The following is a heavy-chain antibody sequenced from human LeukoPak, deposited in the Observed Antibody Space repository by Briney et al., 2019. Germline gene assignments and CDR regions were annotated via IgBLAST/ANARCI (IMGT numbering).Heavy chain of an antibody. CDR3: ARPTMGVAAVDY. V-gene: IGHV3-23*01. D-gene: IGHD6-19*01. J-gene: IGHJ4*02. CDR1: GFTFSSYA. Sequence: GGALRLSCAASGFTFSSYAMSWVRQAPGKGLEGVSAISSSGGGTYYADSVKGRFTISRDTSKNTLYLQMNSLRAEDTAVYYCARPTMGVAAVDYWGLGTLVTVSS. CDR2: ISSSGGGT.